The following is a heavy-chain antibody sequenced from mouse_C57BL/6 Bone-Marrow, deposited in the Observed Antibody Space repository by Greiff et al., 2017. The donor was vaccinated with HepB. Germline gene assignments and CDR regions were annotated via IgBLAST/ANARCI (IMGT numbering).Heavy chain of an antibody. Sequence: VQLQQPGAELVMPGASVKLSCKASGYTFTSYWMHWVKQRPGQGLEWIGEIDPSDSYTNYNQKFKGKSTLTVDKSSSTAYMQLSSLTSEDSAVYYCARYYDYYFDYWGQGTTLTASS. CDR1: GYTFTSYW. D-gene: IGHD2-4*01. J-gene: IGHJ2*01. V-gene: IGHV1-69*01. CDR3: ARYYDYYFDY. CDR2: IDPSDSYT.